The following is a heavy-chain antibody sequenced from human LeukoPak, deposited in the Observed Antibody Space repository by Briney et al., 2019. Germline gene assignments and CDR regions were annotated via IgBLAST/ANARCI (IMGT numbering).Heavy chain of an antibody. CDR2: IYHSGST. CDR3: GRDWEALSSGYYWRVRWFDP. Sequence: RSETLPLTCTDSGYSITSGYYWGWIRQPPGKGLGWIGTIYHSGSTYYNQSLKSRVTISADTSKNTFSLWLSTVSAADRAVYCCGRDWEALSSGYYWRVRWFDPWGKGTLVTVSS. J-gene: IGHJ5*02. CDR1: GYSITSGYY. V-gene: IGHV4-38-2*02. D-gene: IGHD3-22*01.